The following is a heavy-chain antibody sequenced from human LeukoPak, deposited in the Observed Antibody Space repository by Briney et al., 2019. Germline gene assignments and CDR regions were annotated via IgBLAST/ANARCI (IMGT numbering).Heavy chain of an antibody. CDR1: GYTLTELS. Sequence: GASVKVSCKVSGYTLTELSMHWVRQAPGKGLEWMGGFDPEDGETIYAQKFQGRVTMTEDTSTDTAYMELSSLRSEDTSVYYCAAGRWSQPLVDYWGQGTLVTVSS. V-gene: IGHV1-24*01. CDR3: AAGRWSQPLVDY. J-gene: IGHJ4*02. CDR2: FDPEDGET.